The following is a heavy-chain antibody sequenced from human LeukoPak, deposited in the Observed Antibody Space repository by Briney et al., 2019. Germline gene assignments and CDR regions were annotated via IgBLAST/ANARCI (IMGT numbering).Heavy chain of an antibody. CDR1: GGSIGSYY. CDR2: IYYSGST. CDR3: ARGRAAAGTVFDY. Sequence: ESSETLSLTCTVSGGSIGSYYWSWIRQPPGKGLEWIGYIYYSGSTNYNPSLKSRVTISVDTSKNQFSLKLSSVTAADTAVYYCARGRAAAGTVFDYWGQGTLVTVSS. J-gene: IGHJ4*02. D-gene: IGHD6-13*01. V-gene: IGHV4-59*01.